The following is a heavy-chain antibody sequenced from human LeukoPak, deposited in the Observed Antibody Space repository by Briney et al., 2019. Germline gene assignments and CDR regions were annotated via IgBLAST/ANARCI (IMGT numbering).Heavy chain of an antibody. V-gene: IGHV3-7*03. J-gene: IGHJ6*02. CDR1: GFTLSNHW. Sequence: GGSLRLSFAASGFTLSNHWMTWVRQVPGRGPEWVANVNRDGSETYYLDSVKGRFTISKDNAKNSLYLQMNSLRAEDTALYHCARNNGMDVWGQGTTVIVSS. CDR3: ARNNGMDV. CDR2: VNRDGSET.